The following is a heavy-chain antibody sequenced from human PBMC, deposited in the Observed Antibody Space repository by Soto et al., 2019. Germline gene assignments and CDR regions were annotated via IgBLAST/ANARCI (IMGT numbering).Heavy chain of an antibody. CDR1: DGSINRRSYY. Sequence: SETLYLTFSGSDGSINRRSYYWGWIRPAPGKGLEWIGSVYYSGNTYYNPSLKSRVTISVDTSKTHFSLKLTSVAVADTAIYYCTRHKSSDYVQGYFQYWSQGTLVTVS. CDR2: VYYSGNT. D-gene: IGHD4-17*01. CDR3: TRHKSSDYVQGYFQY. J-gene: IGHJ1*01. V-gene: IGHV4-39*01.